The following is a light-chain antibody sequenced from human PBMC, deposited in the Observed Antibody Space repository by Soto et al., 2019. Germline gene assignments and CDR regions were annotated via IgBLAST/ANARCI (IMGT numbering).Light chain of an antibody. V-gene: IGKV1-39*01. CDR3: QQTYSTPWT. CDR1: QNIDSY. Sequence: DIQLTQSPSSLSASVGGRVTISCRSSQNIDSYLNWYQQRPGKAPKLLIHDASSLQSGVPSRFSGSGSGTDFALTINSLQPEDFATIYCQQTYSTPWTFGQGAKVDIK. J-gene: IGKJ1*01. CDR2: DAS.